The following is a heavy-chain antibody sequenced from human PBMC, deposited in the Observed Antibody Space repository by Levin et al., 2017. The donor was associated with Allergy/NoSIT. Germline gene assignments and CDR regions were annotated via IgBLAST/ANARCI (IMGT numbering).Heavy chain of an antibody. J-gene: IGHJ3*02. V-gene: IGHV4-59*08. CDR3: ARARLVAAFDI. D-gene: IGHD3-9*01. CDR1: GGSISSYY. CDR2: IYYSGST. Sequence: SETLSLTCTVSGGSISSYYWSWIRQPPGKGLEWIGYIYYSGSTNYNPSLKSRVTISVDTSKNQFSLKLSSVTAADTAVYYCARARLVAAFDIWGQGTMVTVSS.